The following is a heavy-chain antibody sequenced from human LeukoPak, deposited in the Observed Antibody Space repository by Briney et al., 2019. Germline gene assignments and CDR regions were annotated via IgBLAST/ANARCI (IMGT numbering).Heavy chain of an antibody. CDR1: GFTFRNYW. V-gene: IGHV3-48*04. Sequence: PGGSLRLSCAASGFTFRNYWMNWVRQAPGKGLEWVSYISSSGSTIYYADSVKGRFTISRDNAKNSLYLQMNSLRAEDTALYYCAKPWGGYFDAFDIWGQGTMVTVSS. J-gene: IGHJ3*02. CDR2: ISSSGSTI. D-gene: IGHD3-3*01. CDR3: AKPWGGYFDAFDI.